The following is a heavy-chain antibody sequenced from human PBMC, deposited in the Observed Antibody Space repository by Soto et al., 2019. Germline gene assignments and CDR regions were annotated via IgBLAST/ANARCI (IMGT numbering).Heavy chain of an antibody. CDR2: ISAYNGNT. D-gene: IGHD3-16*02. CDR1: GYTFTSYG. CDR3: ARDLYDYIWGSYPTSFDE. Sequence: ASVKVSCKASGYTFTSYGISWVRQAPGQGLEWMGWISAYNGNTNYAQKLQGRVTMTTDTSTSTAYMELRSLRSDDTAVYYCARDLYDYIWGSYPTSFDEWGQGTLVTVSS. V-gene: IGHV1-18*01. J-gene: IGHJ4*02.